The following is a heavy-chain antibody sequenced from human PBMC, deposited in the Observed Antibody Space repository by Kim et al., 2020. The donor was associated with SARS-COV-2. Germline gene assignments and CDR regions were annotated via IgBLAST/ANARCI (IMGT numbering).Heavy chain of an antibody. CDR3: ARSRVTFGGSSVVTVDY. V-gene: IGHV1-18*01. D-gene: IGHD3-16*01. CDR2: INHYKGNA. CDR1: VYSFNSYG. Sequence: ASVKVSCEGSVYSFNSYGISWVRQAPGQGLEGMGRINHYKGNANTAQKFQGRITMTRETASSTAYLELGRLRSDDTAVYYCARSRVTFGGSSVVTVDY. J-gene: IGHJ4*01.